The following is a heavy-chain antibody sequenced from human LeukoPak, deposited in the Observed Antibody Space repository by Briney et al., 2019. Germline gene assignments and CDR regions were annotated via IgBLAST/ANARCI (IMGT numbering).Heavy chain of an antibody. V-gene: IGHV3-11*01. J-gene: IGHJ6*02. Sequence: PGGSLRLSCAASGFTFSDYYMSWIRQAPGKGLEWVSYISSSGSTIYYADSVKGRFTISSDNAKNSLYLQMNSQRAEDTAVYYCARDHIVVVPAAKTYYYYYGMDVWGQGTTVTVSS. CDR1: GFTFSDYY. D-gene: IGHD2-2*01. CDR2: ISSSGSTI. CDR3: ARDHIVVVPAAKTYYYYYGMDV.